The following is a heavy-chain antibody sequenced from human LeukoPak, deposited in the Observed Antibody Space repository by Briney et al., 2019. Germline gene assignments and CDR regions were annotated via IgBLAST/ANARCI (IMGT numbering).Heavy chain of an antibody. CDR1: GGSISSYY. CDR3: ARGSGDGYNYYYYYGMDV. Sequence: SETLSLTCTVSGGSISSYYWSWIRQPPGKGLEWIGYIYYSGSTNYNPSLKSRVTISVDTSKNQFSLKLSSVTAADTAVYYCARGSGDGYNYYYYYGMDVWGQGTTVTVSS. CDR2: IYYSGST. D-gene: IGHD5-24*01. V-gene: IGHV4-59*01. J-gene: IGHJ6*02.